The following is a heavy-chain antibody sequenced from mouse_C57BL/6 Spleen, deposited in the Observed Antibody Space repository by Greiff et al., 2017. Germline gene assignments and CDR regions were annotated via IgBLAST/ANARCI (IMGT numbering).Heavy chain of an antibody. CDR2: IDPSDSYT. D-gene: IGHD1-1*01. V-gene: IGHV1-50*01. CDR3: ARRAEYYGSRYFDV. Sequence: VQLQQPGAELVKPGASVKLSCKASGYTFTSYWMQWVKQRPGQGLEWIGEIDPSDSYTNYNQKFKGKATLTVDTSSSTAYMQLSSLTSEDSAVYYWARRAEYYGSRYFDVWGTGTTVTVSS. J-gene: IGHJ1*03. CDR1: GYTFTSYW.